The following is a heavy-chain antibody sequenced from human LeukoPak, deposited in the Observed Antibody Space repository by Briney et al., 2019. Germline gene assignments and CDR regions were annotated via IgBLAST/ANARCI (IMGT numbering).Heavy chain of an antibody. CDR2: IYYSGST. CDR3: AREASSLGYCSSTSCYLDY. D-gene: IGHD2-2*01. J-gene: IGHJ4*02. Sequence: SETLSLTCTVSGGSISSYYWSWIRQPPGKGLEWIGYIYYSGSTNYNPSLKSRVTISVDTSKNQFSPKLSSVTAADTAVYYCAREASSLGYCSSTSCYLDYWGQGTLVTVSS. V-gene: IGHV4-59*01. CDR1: GGSISSYY.